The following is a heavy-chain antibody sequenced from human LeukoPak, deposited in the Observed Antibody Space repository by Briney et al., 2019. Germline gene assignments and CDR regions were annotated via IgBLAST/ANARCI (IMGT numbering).Heavy chain of an antibody. Sequence: GGSLRLSCAASGFTFSSYAMSWVRQAPGKGLEWVSAISGSGGSTYYADSVKGRFTISRDNSKNTLYLQMNSLRAEDTAVYYCAKLFGSGWYRGGIGYWGQGTLVTVSS. V-gene: IGHV3-23*01. CDR1: GFTFSSYA. CDR3: AKLFGSGWYRGGIGY. CDR2: ISGSGGST. J-gene: IGHJ4*02. D-gene: IGHD6-19*01.